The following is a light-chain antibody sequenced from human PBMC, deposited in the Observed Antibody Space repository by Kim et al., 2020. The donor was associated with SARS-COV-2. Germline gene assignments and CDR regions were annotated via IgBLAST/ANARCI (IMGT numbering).Light chain of an antibody. CDR2: NVN. CDR3: CSFASRRSLV. J-gene: IGLJ2*01. Sequence: GHAIHYSCPGSSSDVGGNNYVSWYHKHPGKAPKLMIYNVNERPSGVSNRFSGSKSGNTASLTISGLQAEDEAEYFCCSFASRRSLVFGGGTQLTVL. V-gene: IGLV2-14*03. CDR1: SSDVGGNNY.